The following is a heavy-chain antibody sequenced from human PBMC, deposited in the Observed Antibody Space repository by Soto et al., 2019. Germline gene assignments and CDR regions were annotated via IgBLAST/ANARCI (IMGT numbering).Heavy chain of an antibody. D-gene: IGHD5-12*01. CDR2: IKGDGTNT. CDR3: ARGVSGYYGFDY. Sequence: VQLVESGGGLVQFVGSLRLSCAASGFTFSSYWMHWVRQVPGKGLVWLSRIKGDGTNTNYADSVKGRFTISRDNVDNTLYLQMNSLRAEDTAVYYCARGVSGYYGFDYWGQGTLVTVSS. CDR1: GFTFSSYW. J-gene: IGHJ4*02. V-gene: IGHV3-74*01.